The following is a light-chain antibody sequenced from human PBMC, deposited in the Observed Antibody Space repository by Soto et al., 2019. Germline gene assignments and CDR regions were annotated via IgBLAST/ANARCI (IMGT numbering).Light chain of an antibody. CDR1: QSVSSSY. CDR3: HQSGSSPWT. V-gene: IGKV3-20*01. Sequence: EIVLTQSPGTLSLSPGERATLSCGASQSVSSSYLAWYQQKPGQAPRLLIFGASSRATGIPDRFSGSGSGTDFTLTISRLEPEDFAVYYCHQSGSSPWTFCQGTEVEIK. J-gene: IGKJ1*01. CDR2: GAS.